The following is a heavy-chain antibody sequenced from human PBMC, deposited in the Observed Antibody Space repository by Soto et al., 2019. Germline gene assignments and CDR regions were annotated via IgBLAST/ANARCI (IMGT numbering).Heavy chain of an antibody. Sequence: ASVKVSCKASGGTFRRYGVSWLRQAPGQGLEWMGGIIPILGATNYAQRFQGRVTITADESATTVYMDLRSLRFEDTAVYFCARSVGRFLTTFDYLGQGSLVTVSS. CDR2: IIPILGAT. D-gene: IGHD3-10*01. CDR3: ARSVGRFLTTFDY. CDR1: GGTFRRYG. J-gene: IGHJ4*02. V-gene: IGHV1-69*13.